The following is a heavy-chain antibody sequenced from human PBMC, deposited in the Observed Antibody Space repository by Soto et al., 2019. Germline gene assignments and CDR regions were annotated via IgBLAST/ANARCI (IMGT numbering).Heavy chain of an antibody. J-gene: IGHJ4*01. D-gene: IGHD2-8*01. Sequence: VAAVKVSCKTPGYTLTSHIINLLRQASGEGVGWMGWMHPKSLTSGDVHNFNDGITLNRDTSKATAYMELSSLTSDDTAVYFCVRYGVAAYYWGQGTQVTVSS. CDR2: MHPKSLTS. V-gene: IGHV1-8*02. CDR1: GYTLTSHI. CDR3: VRYGVAAYY.